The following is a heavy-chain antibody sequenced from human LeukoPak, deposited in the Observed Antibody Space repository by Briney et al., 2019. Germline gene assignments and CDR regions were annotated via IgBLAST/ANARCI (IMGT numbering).Heavy chain of an antibody. CDR2: INWNGGST. CDR1: GFTFDDYG. D-gene: IGHD1-7*01. Sequence: RAGGSLRLSCAASGFTFDDYGMSWVRQAPGKGLEWGSGINWNGGSTGYADSVKGRFTISRDNSKNTLYLQINSLRGEDTAAYYCARDSDDWNYDYWGQGTLVTVSS. V-gene: IGHV3-20*04. J-gene: IGHJ4*02. CDR3: ARDSDDWNYDY.